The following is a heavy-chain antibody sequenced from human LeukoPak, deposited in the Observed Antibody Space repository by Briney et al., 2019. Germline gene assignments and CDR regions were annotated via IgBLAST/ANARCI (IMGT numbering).Heavy chain of an antibody. J-gene: IGHJ1*01. CDR1: GGSISSSAYY. CDR3: AKVGLYRYFQD. D-gene: IGHD1-14*01. Sequence: SETLSLTCTVSGGSISSSAYYWGWIRQPPGKGLEWIGSIYYSGSTYYNPSLKSRVTISVDASKNQFSLKLNSVTAADTAVYYCAKVGLYRYFQDWGQGTLVTVSS. V-gene: IGHV4-39*07. CDR2: IYYSGST.